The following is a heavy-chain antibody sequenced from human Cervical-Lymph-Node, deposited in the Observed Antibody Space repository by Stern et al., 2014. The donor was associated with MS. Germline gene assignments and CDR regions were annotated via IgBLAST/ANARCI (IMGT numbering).Heavy chain of an antibody. CDR3: ARDWSGSSIHLAPAYGGHIRFDP. J-gene: IGHJ5*02. D-gene: IGHD5-18*01. CDR1: GDSITSGGYY. CDR2: LYYSGAP. Sequence: VQLVESGPGLVKPSQTLSLTCTVSGDSITSGGYYWSWIRQHPGKGLEWIGYLYYSGAPFYNPSLKSRVTISLDTSKNQFSLRLSSVTAADTAVYYCARDWSGSSIHLAPAYGGHIRFDPWGQGTLVTVSS. V-gene: IGHV4-31*03.